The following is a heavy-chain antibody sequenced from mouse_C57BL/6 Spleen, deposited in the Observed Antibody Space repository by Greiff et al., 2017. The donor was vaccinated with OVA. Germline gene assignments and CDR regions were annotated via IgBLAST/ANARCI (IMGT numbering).Heavy chain of an antibody. CDR1: GYAFSSSW. J-gene: IGHJ2*01. CDR3: ARGNSGLDY. CDR2: IYPGDGDT. V-gene: IGHV1-82*01. Sequence: QVQLQQSGPELVKPGASVKISCKASGYAFSSSWMNWVKQRPGKGLEWIGRIYPGDGDTNYNGKFTGKATLTADKSSSTAYMQLSSLTSEDSAVYFCARGNSGLDYWGQGTTLTVSS. D-gene: IGHD3-2*02.